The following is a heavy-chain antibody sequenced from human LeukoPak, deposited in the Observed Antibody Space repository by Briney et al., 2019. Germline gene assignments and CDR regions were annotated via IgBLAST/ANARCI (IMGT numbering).Heavy chain of an antibody. V-gene: IGHV3-48*01. CDR3: ARGSAAAGSADY. Sequence: GGSLRLSCAASGFTFSSYSMNWVRQAPGKGLEWVSSISSSSSTIYYADSVKGRFTISRDNAKNSLYLQMNSLRAEDTAVYYCARGSAAAGSADYWGQGTLVTVSS. CDR2: ISSSSSTI. J-gene: IGHJ4*02. D-gene: IGHD6-13*01. CDR1: GFTFSSYS.